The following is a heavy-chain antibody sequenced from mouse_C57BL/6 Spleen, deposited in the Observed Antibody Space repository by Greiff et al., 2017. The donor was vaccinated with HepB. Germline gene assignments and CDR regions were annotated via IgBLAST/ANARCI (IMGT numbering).Heavy chain of an antibody. V-gene: IGHV5-17*01. CDR1: GFTFSDYG. Sequence: EVQLVESGGGLVKPGGSLKLSCAASGFTFSDYGMHWVRQAPEKGLEWVAYISSGSSTIYYADTVKGRFTISRDNAKNTLFLQMTSLRSEDTAMYYCAREDVSSFWFAYWGQGTLVTVSA. CDR2: ISSGSSTI. CDR3: AREDVSSFWFAY. D-gene: IGHD1-1*01. J-gene: IGHJ3*01.